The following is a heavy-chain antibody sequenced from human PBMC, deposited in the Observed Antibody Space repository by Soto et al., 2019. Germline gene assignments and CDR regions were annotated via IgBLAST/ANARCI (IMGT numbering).Heavy chain of an antibody. Sequence: QVQLQESGPGLVKPSETLSLTCTVSGGSISSYYWSWIRQPPGKGLEWIGYIYYSGSTNYNPSLNSRVTTSVDTSKNQFSLKLSSVTAADTAVYYCARARLSRSWWFDPWGQGTLVTVSS. CDR1: GGSISSYY. V-gene: IGHV4-59*01. J-gene: IGHJ5*02. CDR3: ARARLSRSWWFDP. CDR2: IYYSGST. D-gene: IGHD3-10*01.